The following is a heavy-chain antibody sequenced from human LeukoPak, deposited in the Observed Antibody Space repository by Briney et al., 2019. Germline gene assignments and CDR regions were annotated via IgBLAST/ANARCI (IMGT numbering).Heavy chain of an antibody. Sequence: SETLSLTCTASGDSISSGVYYWTWIRQPPGKGLQWIGYIRDSTTTFQSSSLKSRVTMLEDRSKNQVSLKLDSVTAADTAVYYCSRGGFYGSGVDAFDIWGQGTMVTVSS. V-gene: IGHV4-30-2*01. J-gene: IGHJ3*02. CDR2: IRDSTTT. CDR3: SRGGFYGSGVDAFDI. CDR1: GDSISSGVYY. D-gene: IGHD3-10*01.